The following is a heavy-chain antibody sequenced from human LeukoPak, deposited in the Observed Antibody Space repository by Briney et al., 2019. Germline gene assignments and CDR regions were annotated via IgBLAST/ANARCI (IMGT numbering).Heavy chain of an antibody. CDR2: ISAYNGNT. CDR1: AYTFTNYG. J-gene: IGHJ3*02. D-gene: IGHD3-3*01. Sequence: ASVKVSCKASAYTFTNYGISWVRQAPGQGLECVGWISAYNGNTNYAQKFQGRVTMTTDTSTSTAYMELRSLTSDDTAVYYCARVRDPTIFGVVFGAFDIWGQGTMVTVSS. V-gene: IGHV1-18*01. CDR3: ARVRDPTIFGVVFGAFDI.